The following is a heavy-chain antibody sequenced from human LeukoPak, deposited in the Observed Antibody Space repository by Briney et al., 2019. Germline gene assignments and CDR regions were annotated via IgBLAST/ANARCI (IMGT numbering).Heavy chain of an antibody. J-gene: IGHJ4*02. D-gene: IGHD5-12*01. CDR1: GFTFSSYA. CDR2: ISGSGGST. Sequence: GGSLRLSCAASGFTFSSYAMSWVRRAPGKGLEWVSAISGSGGSTYYADSVKGRFTISRDNSKNTLYLQMNSLRAEDTAVYYCAKKKSYSGYAPPFDYWGQGTLVTVSS. V-gene: IGHV3-23*01. CDR3: AKKKSYSGYAPPFDY.